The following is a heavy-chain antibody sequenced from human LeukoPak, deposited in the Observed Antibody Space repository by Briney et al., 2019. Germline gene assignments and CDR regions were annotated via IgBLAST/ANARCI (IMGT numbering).Heavy chain of an antibody. D-gene: IGHD3-22*01. Sequence: GGSLRLSCAAPGFTVDSNYLSWVRQAPGKGLEWVSTIYTGGNTYYAASVKGRFTISRDFSKNTVFLHMNSLRAEDTAMYYCARGDDSGYYDYFDYWGQGALVTVSS. CDR3: ARGDDSGYYDYFDY. J-gene: IGHJ4*02. CDR2: IYTGGNT. CDR1: GFTVDSNY. V-gene: IGHV3-53*01.